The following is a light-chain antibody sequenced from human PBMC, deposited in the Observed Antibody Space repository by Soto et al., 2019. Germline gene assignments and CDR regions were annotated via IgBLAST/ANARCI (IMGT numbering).Light chain of an antibody. J-gene: IGLJ1*01. CDR3: CSYAGGRSPYV. V-gene: IGLV2-23*02. CDR1: TSDVGSYDL. CDR2: EVS. Sequence: QSAWTQPASVSGSPGRSITISCTGTTSDVGSYDLVSWYQQHPGKAPKIMIYEVSKRPSGDSNRFSGSKSGNTASLTISGLQAEDEADYYCCSYAGGRSPYVFGTGTKLTVL.